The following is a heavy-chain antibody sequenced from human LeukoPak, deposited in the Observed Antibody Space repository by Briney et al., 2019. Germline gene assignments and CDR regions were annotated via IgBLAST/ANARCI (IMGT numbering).Heavy chain of an antibody. CDR3: AKADGSGSYYRGDYFDY. Sequence: GGSLRLSCAASGFTFRSYAMSWVRQAPGKGREWVSGISGSGGRTYYADSVKGRFTISRYNSKNTPYLEMNSLGAEDTAIYYCAKADGSGSYYRGDYFDYWGQGTLVTVSS. J-gene: IGHJ4*02. CDR1: GFTFRSYA. CDR2: ISGSGGRT. V-gene: IGHV3-23*01. D-gene: IGHD3-10*01.